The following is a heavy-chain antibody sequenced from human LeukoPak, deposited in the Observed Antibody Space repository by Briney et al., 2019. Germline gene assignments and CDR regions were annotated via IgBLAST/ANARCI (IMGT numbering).Heavy chain of an antibody. J-gene: IGHJ6*02. V-gene: IGHV4-34*01. CDR1: GGSFSGYY. CDR2: INHSGST. Sequence: SETLSLTCAVYGGSFSGYYWSWIRQPPGKGLEWFGEINHSGSTNYNPSLKSRVTISVDTSKNQFSLKLSSVTAADTAVYYCARGRRGRALYYYYGMDVWGQGTTVTVSS. CDR3: ARGRRGRALYYYYGMDV. D-gene: IGHD1-26*01.